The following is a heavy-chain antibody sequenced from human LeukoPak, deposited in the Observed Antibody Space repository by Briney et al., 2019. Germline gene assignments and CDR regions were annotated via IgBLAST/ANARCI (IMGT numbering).Heavy chain of an antibody. J-gene: IGHJ6*03. Sequence: SVKVSCKASGGTFSSYAISWVRQAPGQGLEWMGRIIPIFGTANYAQKFQGRVTITADKSTSTAYMELSSLRSEDTAVYYCARDSPIVIVPAATGIYNMDVWGKGTTVTVSS. CDR2: IIPIFGTA. CDR3: ARDSPIVIVPAATGIYNMDV. V-gene: IGHV1-69*06. D-gene: IGHD2-2*01. CDR1: GGTFSSYA.